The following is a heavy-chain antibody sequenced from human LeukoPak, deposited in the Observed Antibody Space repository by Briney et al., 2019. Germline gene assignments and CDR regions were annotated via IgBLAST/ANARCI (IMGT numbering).Heavy chain of an antibody. CDR2: FDPEDGET. Sequence: ASVKVSCKVSGYTLTELSMHWVRQAPGKGLEWMGGFDPEDGETIYAQKFQGRVTMTGDTSTDTAYMELSSLRSEDTAVYYCATRANCSSTSCYSYYYYGMDVWGQGTTVTVSS. CDR1: GYTLTELS. CDR3: ATRANCSSTSCYSYYYYGMDV. V-gene: IGHV1-24*01. D-gene: IGHD2-2*02. J-gene: IGHJ6*02.